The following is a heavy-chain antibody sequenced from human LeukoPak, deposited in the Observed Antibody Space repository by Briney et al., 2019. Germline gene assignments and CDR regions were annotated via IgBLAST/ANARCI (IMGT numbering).Heavy chain of an antibody. CDR2: VHYSGNT. V-gene: IGHV4-59*01. CDR3: AKGVTTFDY. J-gene: IGHJ4*02. CDR1: GGSISNYY. D-gene: IGHD4-17*01. Sequence: SETLSLTCTVSGGSISNYYWSWIRQPPGKGLEWIGFVHYSGNTDYNPSLMSRITVSVDASKNQFSLKLNSVTAADTAVYYCAKGVTTFDYWGQGMLVTVSS.